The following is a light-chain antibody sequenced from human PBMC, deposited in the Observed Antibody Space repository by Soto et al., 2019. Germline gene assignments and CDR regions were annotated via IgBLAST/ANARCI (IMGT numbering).Light chain of an antibody. CDR3: QQYGSSRT. J-gene: IGKJ1*01. Sequence: EIVLTQSPGTLSLSPGERATLSCRASQTVSNNYLAWYQQKPGQAPRLFIYGASTRATGIPDRISGSGSGTDFTLTISRLEPEDFAVYYCQQYGSSRTFGQGTKVEIK. CDR2: GAS. CDR1: QTVSNNY. V-gene: IGKV3-20*01.